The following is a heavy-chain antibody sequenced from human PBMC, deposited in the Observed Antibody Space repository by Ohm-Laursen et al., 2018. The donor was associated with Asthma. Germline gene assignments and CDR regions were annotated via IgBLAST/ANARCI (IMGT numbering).Heavy chain of an antibody. D-gene: IGHD3-3*01. CDR2: ISGSGGST. CDR1: GFTFSSYA. CDR3: ARDYDFWSGYDYYGMDV. Sequence: SLRLSCAAAGFTFSSYAMSWVRQAPGKGLEWVSAISGSGGSTYYADSVKGRFTISRDNSKNTLYLQMNSLRAEDTAVYYCARDYDFWSGYDYYGMDVWGQGTTVTVSS. V-gene: IGHV3-23*01. J-gene: IGHJ6*02.